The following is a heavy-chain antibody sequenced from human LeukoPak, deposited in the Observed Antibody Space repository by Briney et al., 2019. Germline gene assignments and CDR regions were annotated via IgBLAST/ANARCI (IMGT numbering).Heavy chain of an antibody. CDR1: GFIFSGCN. CDR2: ISSSSSYT. J-gene: IGHJ3*02. Sequence: PWGSLRLSCAASGFIFSGCNMNWVRQAPGKGLEWVSSISSSSSYTYYADSVKGRFTISRDNAKNSLYLQMNSLRAEDTAVYYCARDRDGYKQGAFDIWGQGTVVTVSS. V-gene: IGHV3-21*01. CDR3: ARDRDGYKQGAFDI. D-gene: IGHD5-24*01.